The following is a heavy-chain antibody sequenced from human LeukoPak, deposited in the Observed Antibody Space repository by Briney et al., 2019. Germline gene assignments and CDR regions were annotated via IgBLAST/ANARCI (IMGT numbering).Heavy chain of an antibody. Sequence: SETLSLTCTVSGGSISSYYWSWIRQPAGKGLEWIGRIYTSGSTNYNPSLKSRVTMSVDTSKNQFSLKLSSVTAADTAVYYCAREDYYDSSGYFPLGAFDIWGQGTMVTVSS. J-gene: IGHJ3*02. V-gene: IGHV4-4*07. CDR1: GGSISSYY. CDR3: AREDYYDSSGYFPLGAFDI. D-gene: IGHD3-22*01. CDR2: IYTSGST.